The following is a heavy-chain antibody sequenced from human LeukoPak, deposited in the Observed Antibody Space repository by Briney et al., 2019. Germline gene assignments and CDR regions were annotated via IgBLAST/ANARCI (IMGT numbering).Heavy chain of an antibody. CDR2: ISAYNGNT. CDR1: GYTFTSYG. Sequence: GASVKVSCKASGYTFTSYGISWVRQAPGQGLEWMGWISAYNGNTNYAQKLQGRVTMTTDTSTSTAYMEPRSLRSDDTAVYYCARCGRSGWYGDYYYMDVWGKGTTVTVSS. D-gene: IGHD6-19*01. J-gene: IGHJ6*03. CDR3: ARCGRSGWYGDYYYMDV. V-gene: IGHV1-18*01.